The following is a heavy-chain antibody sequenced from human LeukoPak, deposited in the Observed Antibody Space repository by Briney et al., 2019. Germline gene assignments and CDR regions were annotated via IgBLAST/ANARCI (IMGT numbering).Heavy chain of an antibody. J-gene: IGHJ4*02. CDR3: ARDGVTGDYFDY. D-gene: IGHD2-21*02. CDR2: ISGSGGST. CDR1: GFTFSSYA. Sequence: GGSLRLSCAASGFTFSSYALSWVRQAPGKGLEWVSAISGSGGSTYYADSVKGRFTISRDNSKNTLYLQMNSLRAEDTAVYYCARDGVTGDYFDYWGQGTLVTVSP. V-gene: IGHV3-23*01.